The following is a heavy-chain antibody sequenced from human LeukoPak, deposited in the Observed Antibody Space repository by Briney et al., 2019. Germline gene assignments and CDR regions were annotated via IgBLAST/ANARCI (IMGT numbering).Heavy chain of an antibody. D-gene: IGHD4-23*01. J-gene: IGHJ4*02. V-gene: IGHV3-23*01. CDR2: ISGSGGST. Sequence: GGSLRLSCAASGFTFSSYAMSWVRQAPGKGLEWVSAISGSGGSTYYADSVKGRFTISRDNSKNTLYLQMNSLRAEDTAVYYCAKSPPSTVVTFYYFDYWGQGTLATVSS. CDR3: AKSPPSTVVTFYYFDY. CDR1: GFTFSSYA.